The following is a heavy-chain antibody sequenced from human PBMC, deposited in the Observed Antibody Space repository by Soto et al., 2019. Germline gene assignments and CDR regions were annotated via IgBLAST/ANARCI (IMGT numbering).Heavy chain of an antibody. CDR1: GFTFSSYW. Sequence: GGSLRLSCAASGFTFSSYWMHWVRQAPGKGLVWVSRINSDGSSTSYADSVKGRFTISRDNAKNTLYLQMNSLRAEDTAVYYCARGYYDFWSGHPEPYYYMDVWGEGTTVTVSS. V-gene: IGHV3-74*01. J-gene: IGHJ6*03. CDR2: INSDGSST. D-gene: IGHD3-3*01. CDR3: ARGYYDFWSGHPEPYYYMDV.